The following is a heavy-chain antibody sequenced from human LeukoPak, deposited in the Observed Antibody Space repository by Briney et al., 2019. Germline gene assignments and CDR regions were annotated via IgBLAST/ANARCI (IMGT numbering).Heavy chain of an antibody. J-gene: IGHJ5*02. D-gene: IGHD2-2*01. V-gene: IGHV3-30*18. Sequence: GGSLRLSCAASGFTFSSYGIHWVRQAPGKGLEWVAVISYDGSNKYYADSVKGRFTISRDNSKNTLYLQMNSLRAGDTAVYYCAKDGGYCSSTSCRRNWFDPWGQGTLVTVSS. CDR1: GFTFSSYG. CDR3: AKDGGYCSSTSCRRNWFDP. CDR2: ISYDGSNK.